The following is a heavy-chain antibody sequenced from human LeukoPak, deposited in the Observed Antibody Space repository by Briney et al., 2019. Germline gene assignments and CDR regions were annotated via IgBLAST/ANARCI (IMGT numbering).Heavy chain of an antibody. CDR3: AKGIKCSSLSCDAFGP. D-gene: IGHD2-2*01. CDR1: GDSISSGYY. V-gene: IGHV4-38-2*02. Sequence: SETLSLTCTVSGDSISSGYYWGWIRQSPGKGLEWIGSIYHTGSTNYNPSLHRRVTMSADTSKSQFSLNLRSVTAADTAVYYCAKGIKCSSLSCDAFGPWGQGTPVTVSS. CDR2: IYHTGST. J-gene: IGHJ5*02.